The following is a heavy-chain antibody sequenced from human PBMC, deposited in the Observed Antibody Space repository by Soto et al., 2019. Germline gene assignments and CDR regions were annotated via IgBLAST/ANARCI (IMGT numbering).Heavy chain of an antibody. CDR2: IYYSGST. CDR1: GGSISSGDYC. V-gene: IGHV4-30-4*01. Sequence: SETLSLTCTVSGGSISSGDYCWSWIRQPPGKGLEWIGYIYYSGSTYYNPSLKSRVTISVDTSKNQFSLKLSSVTAADTAVYYCARKTYYYDSSGLLYYGMDVWGQGTTVTVSS. D-gene: IGHD3-22*01. J-gene: IGHJ6*02. CDR3: ARKTYYYDSSGLLYYGMDV.